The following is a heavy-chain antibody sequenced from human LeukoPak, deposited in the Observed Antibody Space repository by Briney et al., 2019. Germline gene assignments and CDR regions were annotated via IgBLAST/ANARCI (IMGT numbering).Heavy chain of an antibody. D-gene: IGHD3-10*01. V-gene: IGHV4-34*01. J-gene: IGHJ4*02. CDR2: INHSGST. Sequence: PSETLSLTCAVYGGSFSGYYWSWIRQPPGKGLEWIGEINHSGSTNYNPSLKSRVTISVDTSKNQFSLKLSSVTAADTAVYYCARAPVLYGSGSTNYFDYWGQGTLVTVSS. CDR1: GGSFSGYY. CDR3: ARAPVLYGSGSTNYFDY.